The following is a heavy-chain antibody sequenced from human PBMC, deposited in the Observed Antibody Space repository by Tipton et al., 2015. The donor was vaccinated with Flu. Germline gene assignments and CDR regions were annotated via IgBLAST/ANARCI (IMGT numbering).Heavy chain of an antibody. Sequence: LRLSCTVSGGSISSGSYYWSWSRQPAGKGLEWIGRIYTSGSTNYNPSLKSRVTISVDTSKNQFSLKLSSVTAADTAAYYCARDLDSSGWYDNWFDPWGQGTLVTVSS. CDR3: ARDLDSSGWYDNWFDP. D-gene: IGHD6-19*01. J-gene: IGHJ5*02. CDR2: IYTSGST. V-gene: IGHV4-61*02. CDR1: GGSISSGSYY.